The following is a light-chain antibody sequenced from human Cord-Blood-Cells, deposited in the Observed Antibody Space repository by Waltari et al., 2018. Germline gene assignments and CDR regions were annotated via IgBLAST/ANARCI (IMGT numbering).Light chain of an antibody. CDR1: SLRSYS. CDR3: NSRYSSVNHLNWV. J-gene: IGLJ3*02. Sequence: SSELTQDPAVSVALGQTVRITCQGDSLRSYSASRYLQKPGQAPVIVIYGKNNRPSGIPDRFSCSSSGNTASLTIAGAQAEDEADYYCNSRYSSVNHLNWVFGGVSKLTVL. CDR2: GKN. V-gene: IGLV3-19*01.